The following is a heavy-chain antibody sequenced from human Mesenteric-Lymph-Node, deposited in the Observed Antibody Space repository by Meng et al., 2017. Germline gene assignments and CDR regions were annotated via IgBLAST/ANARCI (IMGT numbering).Heavy chain of an antibody. D-gene: IGHD1-26*01. CDR2: INPSGGST. V-gene: IGHV1-46*01. Sequence: ASVKVSCKASGYTFTGYYMHWVRQAPGQGLEWMGIINPSGGSTSYAQKFQGRVTMTRDTSTSTVYMELSSLRSEDTAVYYCARDGGRGSYHYYFDYWGQGTLVTVSS. CDR3: ARDGGRGSYHYYFDY. CDR1: GYTFTGYY. J-gene: IGHJ4*02.